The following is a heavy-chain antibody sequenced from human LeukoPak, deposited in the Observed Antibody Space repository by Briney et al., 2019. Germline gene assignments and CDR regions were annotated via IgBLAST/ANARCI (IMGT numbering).Heavy chain of an antibody. Sequence: ASVKVSCKASGYTFTTYAITWVRQAPGQGLEWMGWISAYNGDTNYAQRLQGRVTMTTDTSTSTAYMELTSLRSDDTAVYYCATGGGDFWSGFYSFSHHGMDVWGQGTTVTVSS. CDR3: ATGGGDFWSGFYSFSHHGMDV. V-gene: IGHV1-18*01. J-gene: IGHJ6*02. CDR2: ISAYNGDT. D-gene: IGHD3-3*01. CDR1: GYTFTTYA.